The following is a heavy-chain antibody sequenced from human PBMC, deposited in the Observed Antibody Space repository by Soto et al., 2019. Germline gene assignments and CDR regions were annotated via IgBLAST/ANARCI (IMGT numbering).Heavy chain of an antibody. CDR2: ISGSGGSI. CDR3: AKRIGYCSGGRCTY. D-gene: IGHD2-15*01. J-gene: IGHJ4*02. Sequence: EVQLLESGGGLVQPGGSLRLSCAASGFTFSSYSMSWVRQAPGKGLEWVSAISGSGGSIYYAGSVKGRFTISRDNSKSTLYLQMNSLRAEDTAVYDCAKRIGYCSGGRCTYWGQGTLVTVSS. V-gene: IGHV3-23*01. CDR1: GFTFSSYS.